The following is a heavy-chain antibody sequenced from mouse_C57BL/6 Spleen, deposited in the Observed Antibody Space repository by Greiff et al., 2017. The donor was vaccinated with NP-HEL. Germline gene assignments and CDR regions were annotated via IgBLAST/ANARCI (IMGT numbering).Heavy chain of an antibody. Sequence: QVQLKQSGAELVKPGASVKLSCKASGYTFTEYTIHWVKQRSGQGLEWIGWFYPGSGSIKYNEKFKDKATLTADKSSSTVYMELSRLTSEDSAVYFCARHGEGHPITTVVADYAMDYWGQGTSVTVSS. D-gene: IGHD1-1*01. CDR2: FYPGSGSI. CDR1: GYTFTEYT. V-gene: IGHV1-62-2*01. J-gene: IGHJ4*01. CDR3: ARHGEGHPITTVVADYAMDY.